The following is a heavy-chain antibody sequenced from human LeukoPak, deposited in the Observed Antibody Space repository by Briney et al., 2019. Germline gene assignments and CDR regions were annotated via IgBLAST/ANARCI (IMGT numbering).Heavy chain of an antibody. J-gene: IGHJ5*02. Sequence: PSETLSLTCTVSGGSINSSNYHWGWIRQPPGKGLEWIGSISYSGSTYYNPSLKSRVTISVDTSKNQFSLKLSSVTAADTAVYYCARVWGHFDPWGQGTLVTVSS. CDR1: GGSINSSNYH. CDR3: ARVWGHFDP. V-gene: IGHV4-39*07. CDR2: ISYSGST. D-gene: IGHD3-16*01.